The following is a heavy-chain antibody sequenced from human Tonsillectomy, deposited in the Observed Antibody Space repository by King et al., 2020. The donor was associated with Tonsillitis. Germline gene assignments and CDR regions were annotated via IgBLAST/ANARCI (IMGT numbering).Heavy chain of an antibody. V-gene: IGHV4-61*02. D-gene: IGHD6-13*01. J-gene: IGHJ6*03. CDR1: GGSISSGSYS. Sequence: QLQESGPGLVKPSQTLSLTCTVSGGSISSGSYSWSWIRQPAGKGLEWIGRIYSSGSTNYNPSLKSRVTISVDTSRNQFSLNLSSVTAADTAIYYCARVIAAAGIDYYYMDVWGKGTTVTVSS. CDR2: IYSSGST. CDR3: ARVIAAAGIDYYYMDV.